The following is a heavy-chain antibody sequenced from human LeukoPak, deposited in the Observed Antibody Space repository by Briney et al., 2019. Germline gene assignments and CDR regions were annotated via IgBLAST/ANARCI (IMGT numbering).Heavy chain of an antibody. CDR1: GFPFSSYW. CDR2: IDTDGSST. D-gene: IGHD5-18*01. J-gene: IGHJ2*01. Sequence: GSLRLSCAASGFPFSSYWMHWVPPATGKGLVWVLRIDTDGSSTSYADSVRGRFTISRDNAKNTLYLQMNSLRAEDTALYYCAKDIDTAMVNWYFDLWGRGTLVTVSS. V-gene: IGHV3-74*01. CDR3: AKDIDTAMVNWYFDL.